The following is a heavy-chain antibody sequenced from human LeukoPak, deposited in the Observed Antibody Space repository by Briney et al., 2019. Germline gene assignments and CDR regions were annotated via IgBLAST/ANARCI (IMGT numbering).Heavy chain of an antibody. D-gene: IGHD1-26*01. J-gene: IGHJ3*02. CDR3: ARSGNYRFDI. CDR1: GFTFSSSW. V-gene: IGHV3-74*01. Sequence: GGSLRLSCAASGFTFSSSWMHWVRHAPGKGLVWVSRISNDGSSTAYADSVKGRFTISRDNAKNTLYLRMNSLRAEDTAVYYCARSGNYRFDIWGQGTMVTVSS. CDR2: ISNDGSST.